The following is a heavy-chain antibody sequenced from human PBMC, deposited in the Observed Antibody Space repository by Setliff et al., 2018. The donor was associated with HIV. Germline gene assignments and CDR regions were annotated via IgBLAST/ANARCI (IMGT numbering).Heavy chain of an antibody. V-gene: IGHV3-48*04. D-gene: IGHD3-3*01. J-gene: IGHJ6*02. CDR1: GFNFSMYS. CDR2: ISSSSSTK. Sequence: GGSLRLSCAASGFNFSMYSMNWVRQAPGKGLEWVSYISSSSSTKYYADSVKGRFTISRDNSKNTLYLQMNSLRAEDTAVYSCARDQFDFWSGYQFFYGMDVWGQGTTVTV. CDR3: ARDQFDFWSGYQFFYGMDV.